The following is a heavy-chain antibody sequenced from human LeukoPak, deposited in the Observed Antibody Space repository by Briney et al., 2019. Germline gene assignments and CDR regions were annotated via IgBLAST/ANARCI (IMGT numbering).Heavy chain of an antibody. CDR1: GGSFSGYY. V-gene: IGHV4-34*01. D-gene: IGHD6-13*01. J-gene: IGHJ1*01. CDR2: INHSGST. Sequence: TSETLSLTCAVYGGSFSGYYWSWIRQPPGKGLEWIGEINHSGSTNYNPSLKSRVTISVDTSKNQFSLKLSSVTAADTAVYYCARGNSSWYLVYFQHWGQGTLVTVSS. CDR3: ARGNSSWYLVYFQH.